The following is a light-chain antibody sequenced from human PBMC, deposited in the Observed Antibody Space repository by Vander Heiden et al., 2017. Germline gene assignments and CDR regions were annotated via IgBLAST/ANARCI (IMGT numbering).Light chain of an antibody. CDR2: GTN. CDR1: SSNIGTGYG. J-gene: IGLJ2*01. Sequence: QSVLTQPPSVSGAAGQRVPISCTGGSSNIGTGYGVHWYQQLPGKAPKLLIYGTNIRPSGVPDRFSASKSGTSASLAITGLQAEDEAVYYCQSYDSLLSASVVFGGGTQLTVL. V-gene: IGLV1-40*01. CDR3: QSYDSLLSASVV.